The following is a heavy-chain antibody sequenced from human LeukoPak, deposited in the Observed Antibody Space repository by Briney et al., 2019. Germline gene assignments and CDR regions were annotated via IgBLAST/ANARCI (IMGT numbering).Heavy chain of an antibody. J-gene: IGHJ6*03. CDR1: GYTFTSYG. V-gene: IGHV1-18*01. CDR3: AILGYCSSTSCLDSGYYYYMDV. D-gene: IGHD2-2*01. Sequence: ASVKVSCKASGYTFTSYGITWVRQAPRQGLEWTGWISAYSGNTNYAQKLQGRVTMTTDTSTRTAYMELRSLRSDDTAVYYCAILGYCSSTSCLDSGYYYYMDVWGKGTTVTVSS. CDR2: ISAYSGNT.